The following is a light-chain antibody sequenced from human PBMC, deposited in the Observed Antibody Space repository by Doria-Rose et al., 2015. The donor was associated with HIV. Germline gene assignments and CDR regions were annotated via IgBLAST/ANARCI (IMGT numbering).Light chain of an antibody. J-gene: IGKJ1*01. CDR1: QRFSSTY. Sequence: EIVMTQSPGTLSLSPGERATLSCRASQRFSSTYLAWYQQKPGQALSLLIYDGSTRATGIPDRFSASGSVTDFTLTINRLEPEDFALYYCHQYGTSWTFGQGTKVEI. V-gene: IGKV3-20*01. CDR2: DGS. CDR3: HQYGTSWT.